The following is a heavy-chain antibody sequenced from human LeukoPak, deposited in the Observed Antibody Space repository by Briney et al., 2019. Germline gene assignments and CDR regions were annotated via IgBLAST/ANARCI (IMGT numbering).Heavy chain of an antibody. V-gene: IGHV7-4-1*02. CDR2: INTNTGNP. Sequence: VASVKVSRKASGYTFTSYAMNWVRQAPGQGLEWMGWINTNTGNPTYAQGFTGRFVFSLDTSVSTAYLQISSLKAEDTAVYYCARAYMTTVTSIFDYWGQGTLVTVSS. CDR1: GYTFTSYA. J-gene: IGHJ4*02. CDR3: ARAYMTTVTSIFDY. D-gene: IGHD4-17*01.